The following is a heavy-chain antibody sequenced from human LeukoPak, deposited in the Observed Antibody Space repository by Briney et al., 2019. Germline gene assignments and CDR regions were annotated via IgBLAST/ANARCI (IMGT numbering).Heavy chain of an antibody. CDR1: GFTFSSYG. Sequence: PGRSLRLSCAASGFTFSSYGMHWGRQAPGKGLEWVAVISYDGSNKYYADSVKGRFTISRDNSKNTLYLQMNSLRAEDTAVYYCAKDHHYYDSSGCPDYWGQGTLVTVSS. D-gene: IGHD3-22*01. V-gene: IGHV3-30*18. CDR3: AKDHHYYDSSGCPDY. CDR2: ISYDGSNK. J-gene: IGHJ4*02.